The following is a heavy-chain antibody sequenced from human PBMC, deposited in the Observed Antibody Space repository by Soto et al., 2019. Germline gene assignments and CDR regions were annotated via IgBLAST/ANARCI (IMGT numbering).Heavy chain of an antibody. CDR1: GFTFSHAW. Sequence: GGSLRLSCAASGFTFSHAWMSWVRQAPGKGLEWVGRIKSRADGGTKDYGAPVRGRFTISRDDSENMLYLQMNSLKTEDTAVYYCTVLKRCDQYSTSGYWFDPWGPGTLVTVSS. D-gene: IGHD1-26*01. CDR3: TVLKRCDQYSTSGYWFDP. V-gene: IGHV3-15*01. J-gene: IGHJ5*02. CDR2: IKSRADGGTK.